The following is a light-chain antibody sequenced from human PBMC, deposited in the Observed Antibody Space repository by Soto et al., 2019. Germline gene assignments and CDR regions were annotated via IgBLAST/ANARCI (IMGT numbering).Light chain of an antibody. J-gene: IGKJ4*01. Sequence: EIFLTQSPATLSLSPGERATLSCRASQSVSSYLAWYQQKPGQSPRLLIYDASNRATGIPARFSGSGSGTDFTLTISSLEPEDFAVYYCQQRSNWRWLTFGGGTKVDIK. CDR3: QQRSNWRWLT. CDR1: QSVSSY. CDR2: DAS. V-gene: IGKV3-11*01.